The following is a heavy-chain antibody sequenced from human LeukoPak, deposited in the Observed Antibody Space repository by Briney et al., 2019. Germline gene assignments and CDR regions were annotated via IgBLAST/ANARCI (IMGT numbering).Heavy chain of an antibody. J-gene: IGHJ4*02. Sequence: SETLSLTCAVYGGSFSGYYWSWIRQPPGKGLEWIGEKNHSGSTNDTPSLKSRVTISVDTSKNQFSLKLSSVTAADTAVYYCARGRCSSTSCYDAGDYWGQGTLVTVPS. CDR3: ARGRCSSTSCYDAGDY. D-gene: IGHD2-2*01. CDR2: KNHSGST. V-gene: IGHV4-34*01. CDR1: GGSFSGYY.